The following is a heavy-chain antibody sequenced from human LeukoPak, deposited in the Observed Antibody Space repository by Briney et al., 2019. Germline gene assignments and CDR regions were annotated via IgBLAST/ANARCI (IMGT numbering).Heavy chain of an antibody. J-gene: IGHJ5*02. CDR1: GFTFSSFN. CDR3: ARYPSVAATGWGRWFDH. Sequence: GGSLRLSCAASGFTFSSFNMNWVRHTPGKGLEWISYISSSSSTIYYADSVKGRFTISRDNAKSSLYLQMNSLRDEDTAVYYCARYPSVAATGWGRWFDHRGQGTLVTVSS. CDR2: ISSSSSTI. D-gene: IGHD6-13*01. V-gene: IGHV3-48*02.